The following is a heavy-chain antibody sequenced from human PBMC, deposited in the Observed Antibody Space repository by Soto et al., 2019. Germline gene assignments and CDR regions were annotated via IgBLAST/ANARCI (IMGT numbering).Heavy chain of an antibody. Sequence: SSESLALTCAVSGGSISSGGYSWSWIRQPPGKGLEWIGYIYHSGSTYYNPSLKSRVTISVDRSKNQFSLKLSSVTAADTAVYYCARVPDRWGQGTLVTVSS. D-gene: IGHD2-2*01. J-gene: IGHJ5*02. CDR3: ARVPDR. V-gene: IGHV4-30-2*01. CDR2: IYHSGST. CDR1: GGSISSGGYS.